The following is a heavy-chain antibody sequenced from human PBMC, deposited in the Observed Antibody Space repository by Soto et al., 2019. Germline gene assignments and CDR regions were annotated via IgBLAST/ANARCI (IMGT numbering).Heavy chain of an antibody. CDR3: ARESGRYYGSGYYYYMDV. V-gene: IGHV3-33*01. CDR1: GFTFSSYG. CDR2: IWYDGSNK. D-gene: IGHD3-10*01. J-gene: IGHJ6*03. Sequence: QVQLVESGGGVVQPGRSLRLSCAASGFTFSSYGMHWVRQAPGKGLEWVAVIWYDGSNKYYADSVKGRFTISRDNSKNTLYLQMNSLRAEDTAVYYCARESGRYYGSGYYYYMDVWAKGTTVTVSS.